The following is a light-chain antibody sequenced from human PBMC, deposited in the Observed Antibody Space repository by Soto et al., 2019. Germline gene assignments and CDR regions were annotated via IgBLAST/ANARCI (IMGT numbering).Light chain of an antibody. CDR1: QSVSSY. J-gene: IGKJ1*01. V-gene: IGKV3-15*01. Sequence: EIVLTQSPATLSLSPGERATLSCRANQSVSSYLAWYQQKPGQAPRLLIYGASTRATGIPARFSGSGSGTEFTLTISSLQSEDFAVYYCQQYNNWPRTFGQGTKVDIK. CDR3: QQYNNWPRT. CDR2: GAS.